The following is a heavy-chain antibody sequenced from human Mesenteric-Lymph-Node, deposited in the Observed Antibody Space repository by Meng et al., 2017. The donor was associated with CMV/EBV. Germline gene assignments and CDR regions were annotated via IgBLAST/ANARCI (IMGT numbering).Heavy chain of an antibody. CDR2: LSRSGGSK. J-gene: IGHJ4*02. CDR3: ARLRGKWNYHLDH. D-gene: IGHD1-1*01. CDR1: GFTFTDYG. Sequence: GRSLRLSCVASGFTFTDYGMGWVRQAPGKGLEWVSGLSRSGGSKYHADFVKGRFTVSKDNPKSTLYVEMNSRRGDDAAIYYCARLRGKWNYHLDHWGQGTLVTVSS. V-gene: IGHV3-23*01.